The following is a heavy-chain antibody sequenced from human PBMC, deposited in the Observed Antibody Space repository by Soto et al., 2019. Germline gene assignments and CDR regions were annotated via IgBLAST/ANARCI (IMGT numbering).Heavy chain of an antibody. CDR3: ARGRLYSTYAEDFHH. Sequence: QVQLVQSGAEVKRPGASVKVSCKTSGYTFNTYGITWVRQAPGQGLEWMGWISGYSGHTKYAAKVQGRVTMTTDPFTSTGYMELSRLTSEDTAVYYCARGRLYSTYAEDFHHWGQGTLVTVSS. J-gene: IGHJ1*01. CDR1: GYTFNTYG. V-gene: IGHV1-18*01. CDR2: ISGYSGHT. D-gene: IGHD4-4*01.